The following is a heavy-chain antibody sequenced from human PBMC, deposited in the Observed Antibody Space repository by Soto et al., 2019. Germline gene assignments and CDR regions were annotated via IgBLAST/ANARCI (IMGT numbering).Heavy chain of an antibody. CDR2: IYYSGST. CDR1: GGSISSYY. D-gene: IGHD3-16*01. CDR3: ARVMTTPYYFDY. Sequence: TSETLSLTCTVSGGSISSYYWSWIRQPPGKGLEWIGYIYYSGSTNYNPSLKSRVTISVDTSKNQFSLKLSSVTAADTAVYYCARVMTTPYYFDYWGQGTLVTAPQ. J-gene: IGHJ4*02. V-gene: IGHV4-59*01.